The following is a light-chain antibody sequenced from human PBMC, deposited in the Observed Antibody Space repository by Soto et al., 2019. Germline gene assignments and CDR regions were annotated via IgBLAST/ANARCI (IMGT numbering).Light chain of an antibody. Sequence: DIQLTQSPPFLSASVGDRVTVTCRASQTINNYLAWFRKKEGKAPEFLIYDASSLESGVPSRFSGSGSGTEFTLTISSLQPDDFATYYCQQYNSYPYTFGQGTKLEIK. CDR3: QQYNSYPYT. V-gene: IGKV1-16*01. CDR2: DAS. J-gene: IGKJ2*01. CDR1: QTINNY.